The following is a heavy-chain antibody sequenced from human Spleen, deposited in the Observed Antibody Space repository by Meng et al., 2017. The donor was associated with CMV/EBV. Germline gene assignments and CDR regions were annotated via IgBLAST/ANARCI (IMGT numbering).Heavy chain of an antibody. D-gene: IGHD2-2*01. CDR3: ARDRAVVVPAAMDY. CDR1: GYTFTSYA. J-gene: IGHJ4*02. Sequence: SGYTFTSYAMHWVRQAPGQRLEWMGWINAGNGNTKYSQKFQGRVTITRDTSASTAYMELSSLRSEDTAVYYCARDRAVVVPAAMDYWGQGTLVTVSS. V-gene: IGHV1-3*01. CDR2: INAGNGNT.